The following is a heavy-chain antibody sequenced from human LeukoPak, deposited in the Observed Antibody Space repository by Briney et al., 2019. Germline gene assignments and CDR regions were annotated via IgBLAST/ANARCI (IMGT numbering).Heavy chain of an antibody. Sequence: PGRSLRLSCAASGFTFTNYDMNWVRQAPDKGLEWVTFIQTDGGDKYYADSVKGRFTISRDNSKNTVFLQVNNVKAEDTAVYFCAREDGPTYVGRFVHWGQGTLVTVSS. D-gene: IGHD1-26*01. CDR1: GFTFTNYD. V-gene: IGHV3-33*01. J-gene: IGHJ5*02. CDR2: IQTDGGDK. CDR3: AREDGPTYVGRFVH.